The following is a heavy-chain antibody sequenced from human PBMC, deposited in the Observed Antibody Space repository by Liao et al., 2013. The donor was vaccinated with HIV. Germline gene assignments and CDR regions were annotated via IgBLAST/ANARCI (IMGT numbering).Heavy chain of an antibody. J-gene: IGHJ4*02. CDR3: AKGALRSPTGASFDL. Sequence: QVQLQESGPGLVKPSETLSLTCTVSGGSISSDYWSWIRQPAGKRLEWIGRVHSSGSANYSPSLRSRASISVDTSKNQFSLIMTSVTAADTAVYYCAKGALRSPTGASFDLWGQGTLVTVSS. V-gene: IGHV4-4*07. D-gene: IGHD1-1*01. CDR2: VHSSGSA. CDR1: GGSISSDY.